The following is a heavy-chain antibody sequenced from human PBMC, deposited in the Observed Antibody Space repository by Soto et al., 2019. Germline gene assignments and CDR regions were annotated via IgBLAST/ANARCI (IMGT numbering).Heavy chain of an antibody. CDR1: GFPFSNYA. J-gene: IGHJ4*02. D-gene: IGHD3-3*02. CDR2: ISGSGNNT. CDR3: AQVTVPFLEWVARYYFDY. Sequence: EVQLLESGGGLVQPGGSLRLSCVGSGFPFSNYAMTWVRQAPGKGLEWVSVISGSGNNTYQADAVKGRFTISRDNSKNTLYLQMSSLRAEDSAVLFCAQVTVPFLEWVARYYFDYWGQGTLVTVSS. V-gene: IGHV3-23*01.